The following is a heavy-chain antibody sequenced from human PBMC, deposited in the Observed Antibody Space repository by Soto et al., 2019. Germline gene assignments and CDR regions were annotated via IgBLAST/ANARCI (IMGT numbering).Heavy chain of an antibody. CDR2: INHSGST. V-gene: IGHV4-34*01. J-gene: IGHJ6*03. CDR3: VVTSSSRRYYYYYMDV. CDR1: GGSFSGYY. Sequence: SETLSLTCAVYGGSFSGYYWSWIRQPPGKGLEWIGEINHSGSTNYNPSLKSRVTISVDTSKNQFSLKLSSVTAADTAVYYCVVTSSSRRYYYYYMDVWGKGTTVTVSS. D-gene: IGHD6-6*01.